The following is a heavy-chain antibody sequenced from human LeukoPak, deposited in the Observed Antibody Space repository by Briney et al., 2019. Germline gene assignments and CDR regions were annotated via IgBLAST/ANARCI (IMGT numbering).Heavy chain of an antibody. CDR3: ARETVETTMVRGAPYSYYYYYYMDV. CDR1: GGSISSHY. Sequence: SETLSLTCTVSGGSISSHYWSWIRQPPGKGLEWIGYIYYSGSTNYNPSLKSRVTISVDTSKNQFSLKLSSVTAADTAVYYCARETVETTMVRGAPYSYYYYYYMDVWGKGTTVTVSS. V-gene: IGHV4-59*11. CDR2: IYYSGST. D-gene: IGHD3-10*01. J-gene: IGHJ6*03.